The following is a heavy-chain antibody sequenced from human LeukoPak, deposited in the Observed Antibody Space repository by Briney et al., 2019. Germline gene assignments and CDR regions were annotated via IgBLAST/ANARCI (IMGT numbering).Heavy chain of an antibody. CDR3: AGRGMATSYFDY. Sequence: PSETLSLTCTVSGGSISSSSYYWGWIRQPPGKGLEWIGSIYYSGSTYYNPSLKSRVTISVDTSKNQFSLKLSSVTAADTAVYYCAGRGMATSYFDYWGQGTLVTVSS. J-gene: IGHJ4*02. CDR2: IYYSGST. D-gene: IGHD5-24*01. V-gene: IGHV4-39*01. CDR1: GGSISSSSYY.